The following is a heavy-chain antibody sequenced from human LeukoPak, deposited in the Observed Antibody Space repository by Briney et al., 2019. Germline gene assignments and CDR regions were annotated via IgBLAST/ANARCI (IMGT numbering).Heavy chain of an antibody. D-gene: IGHD3-10*01. CDR1: GFTFSSYA. Sequence: GGSLRLSCAASGFTFSSYAMSWVRQAPGKGLEWVSAISGSGGSTYYADSVKGRFTISRDNSKNTLYLQMNSLRAEDMAVYYCAADYYGSGSHSANYYYYGMDVWGQGTTVTVSS. J-gene: IGHJ6*02. CDR3: AADYYGSGSHSANYYYYGMDV. V-gene: IGHV3-23*01. CDR2: ISGSGGST.